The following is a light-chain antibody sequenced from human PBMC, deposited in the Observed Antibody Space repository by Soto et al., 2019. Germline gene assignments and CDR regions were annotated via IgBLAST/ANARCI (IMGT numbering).Light chain of an antibody. CDR2: KAS. J-gene: IGKJ1*01. CDR3: QQYNNYSGT. CDR1: QSVNSW. V-gene: IGKV1-5*03. Sequence: DIQMTQSPSTLSASVGDRVTITCRASQSVNSWLAWYQQKPGKAPKLLIYKASNLENGVPSRFSGSGSGTKFALPISGLQPDDFASYYCQQYNNYSGTFGQGTKVEIK.